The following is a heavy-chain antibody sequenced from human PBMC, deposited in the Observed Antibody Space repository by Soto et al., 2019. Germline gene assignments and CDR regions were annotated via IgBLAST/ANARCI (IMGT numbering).Heavy chain of an antibody. J-gene: IGHJ6*02. V-gene: IGHV4-59*01. CDR1: GGSISSYY. CDR2: IYYSGST. D-gene: IGHD2-2*03. Sequence: SLTCTVSGGSISSYYWSWIRQPPGKGLEWIGYIYYSGSTNYNPSLKSRVTISVDTSKNQFSLKLSSVTAADTAVYYCARLDIVVVPAAKYYYYYGMDVWGQGTTVTVSS. CDR3: ARLDIVVVPAAKYYYYYGMDV.